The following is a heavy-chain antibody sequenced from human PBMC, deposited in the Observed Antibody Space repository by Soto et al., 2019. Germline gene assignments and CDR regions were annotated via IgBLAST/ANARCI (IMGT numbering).Heavy chain of an antibody. Sequence: ASVKVSCKASGYTFTSYAMHWVRQAPGQRLEWMGWINAGNGNTKYSQKFQGRVTITRDTSASTAYMELSSLRFEDTAVYFCASGVMGYSGYDGPFDYWGQGTLVTVSS. CDR3: ASGVMGYSGYDGPFDY. J-gene: IGHJ4*02. CDR2: INAGNGNT. CDR1: GYTFTSYA. D-gene: IGHD5-12*01. V-gene: IGHV1-3*01.